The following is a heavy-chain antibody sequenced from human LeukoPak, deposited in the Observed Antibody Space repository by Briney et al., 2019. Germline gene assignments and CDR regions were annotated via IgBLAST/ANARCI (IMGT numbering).Heavy chain of an antibody. Sequence: SETLSLACAVYGGSFSGYYWSWIRQPPGKGLEWIGEINHSGSTNYNPSLKSRVTISVDTSKNQFSLKLSSVTAADTAVYYCARDQRSPDIVVVPAATDAFDIWGQGTMVTVSS. CDR1: GGSFSGYY. CDR3: ARDQRSPDIVVVPAATDAFDI. D-gene: IGHD2-2*01. J-gene: IGHJ3*02. CDR2: INHSGST. V-gene: IGHV4-34*01.